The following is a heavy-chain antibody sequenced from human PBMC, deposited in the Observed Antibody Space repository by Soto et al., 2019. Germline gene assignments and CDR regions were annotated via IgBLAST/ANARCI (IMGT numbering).Heavy chain of an antibody. CDR1: GDPISSSHW. V-gene: IGHV4-4*02. Sequence: QSLTCAVSGDPISSSHWWSWVRQTPGKGLEWIGEIYHSGSINYNPSLKSRVIISADRSKNQFSLRLSSVTAADTAVYYCATSPLGDYFDYWGQGTLVTVSS. J-gene: IGHJ4*02. CDR2: IYHSGSI. CDR3: ATSPLGDYFDY. D-gene: IGHD1-26*01.